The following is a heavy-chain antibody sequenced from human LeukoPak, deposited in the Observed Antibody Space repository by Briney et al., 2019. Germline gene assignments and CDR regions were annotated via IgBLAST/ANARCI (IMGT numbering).Heavy chain of an antibody. D-gene: IGHD3-10*01. CDR3: AKHRGVHPPYYMDV. Sequence: PGGSLRLSCAASGFTFSSYSMNWVRQAPGKGLEWVSSISSSSSYIYYADSVKGRFTISRDNAKNSLYLQMNSLRAEDTAVYYCAKHRGVHPPYYMDVWGKGTTVTVSS. CDR2: ISSSSSYI. CDR1: GFTFSSYS. V-gene: IGHV3-21*01. J-gene: IGHJ6*03.